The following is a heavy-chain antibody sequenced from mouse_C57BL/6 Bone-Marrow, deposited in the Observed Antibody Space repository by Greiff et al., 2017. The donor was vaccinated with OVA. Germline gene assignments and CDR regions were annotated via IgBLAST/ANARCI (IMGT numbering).Heavy chain of an antibody. CDR2: IDPSDSYT. CDR1: GYTFTSYW. D-gene: IGHD2-4*01. V-gene: IGHV1-69*01. J-gene: IGHJ3*01. CDR3: ARGDYAWFAY. Sequence: QVQLQQPGAELVMPGASVKLSCKASGYTFTSYWMHWVKQRPGQGLEWIGEIDPSDSYTNYNQNFKGKSTLTVDKSSSTAYMQLSSLTSEDSAVYYCARGDYAWFAYWGQGTLVTVSA.